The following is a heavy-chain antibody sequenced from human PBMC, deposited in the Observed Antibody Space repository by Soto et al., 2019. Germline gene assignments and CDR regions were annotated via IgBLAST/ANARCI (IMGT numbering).Heavy chain of an antibody. V-gene: IGHV3-15*01. D-gene: IGHD6-6*01. J-gene: IGHJ4*02. CDR3: TTGSTSTKNY. CDR1: GFTFSNAW. Sequence: EVQLVESGGGLVIPGGSLRLSCAASGFTFSNAWLSWVRQAPGKGLEWVGRIKSKTDGGTTDYTAPVKGRFTISRDDSKNTLYLQMNSLKIEDTDVYYCTTGSTSTKNYWGQGTLVTVSS. CDR2: IKSKTDGGTT.